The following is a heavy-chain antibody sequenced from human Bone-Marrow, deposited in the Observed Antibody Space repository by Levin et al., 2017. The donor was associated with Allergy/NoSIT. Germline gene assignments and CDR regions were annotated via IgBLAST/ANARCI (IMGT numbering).Heavy chain of an antibody. V-gene: IGHV3-48*01. CDR3: AREDYYGSGAIDY. Sequence: AASVKVSCAASGFTFRSNPMNWVRQAPGKGLEWISYISGSGTTIFSADSVRGRFTISRDNAKNSLYLQLNSLRGEDTAVYYCAREDYYGSGAIDYWGQGTLVTVSA. D-gene: IGHD3-10*01. J-gene: IGHJ4*02. CDR2: ISGSGTTI. CDR1: GFTFRSNP.